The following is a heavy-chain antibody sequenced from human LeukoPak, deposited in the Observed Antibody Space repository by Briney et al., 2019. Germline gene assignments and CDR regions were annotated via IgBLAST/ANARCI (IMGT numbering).Heavy chain of an antibody. CDR3: AGGHGDYYFDY. Sequence: XKAXXGTXXXYAITWVRQAPGQGLEWMGGIIPIFGTANYAQKFQGRVTITADESTSTAYMELSSLRSEDTAVYYCAGGHGDYYFDYWGQGTLVTVSS. CDR2: IIPIFGTA. V-gene: IGHV1-69*01. J-gene: IGHJ4*02. D-gene: IGHD7-27*01. CDR1: XGTXXXYA.